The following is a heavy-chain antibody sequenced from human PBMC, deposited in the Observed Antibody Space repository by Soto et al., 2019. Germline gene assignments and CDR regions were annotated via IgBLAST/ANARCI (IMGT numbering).Heavy chain of an antibody. Sequence: GGSLRLSSAASGFTFSSYAMNWVRQAPGKGLEWVSAITGSGVSTYHADSVKGRSTISRDNSKNTLYLQMNSLRAEDTAIYYCATPPGDSPYYYYYGMDVWGQGTTVTVSS. D-gene: IGHD4-17*01. V-gene: IGHV3-23*01. CDR2: ITGSGVST. CDR1: GFTFSSYA. J-gene: IGHJ6*02. CDR3: ATPPGDSPYYYYYGMDV.